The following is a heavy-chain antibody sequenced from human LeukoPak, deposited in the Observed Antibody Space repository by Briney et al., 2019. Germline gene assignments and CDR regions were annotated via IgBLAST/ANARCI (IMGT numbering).Heavy chain of an antibody. J-gene: IGHJ4*02. CDR3: AKDWGSGGYGSGSFTPPDY. V-gene: IGHV3-30*04. CDR2: ISYDGSNK. Sequence: PGGSLRLSCAASGFTFSSYAMHWVRQAPGKGLEWVAVISYDGSNKYYADSVKGRFTISRDSSKNTLYLQMNSLRAEDTAVYYCAKDWGSGGYGSGSFTPPDYWGQGTLVTVSS. D-gene: IGHD3-10*01. CDR1: GFTFSSYA.